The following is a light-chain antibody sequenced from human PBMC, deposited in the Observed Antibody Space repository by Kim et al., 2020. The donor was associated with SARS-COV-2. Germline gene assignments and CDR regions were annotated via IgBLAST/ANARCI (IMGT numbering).Light chain of an antibody. J-gene: IGKJ2*01. CDR3: QQRSNWPLYT. Sequence: LAPGERATLSCRASQSVSSYLAWYQQKPGQAPRLLIYDASNRATGIPARFSGSGSGTDFTLTISSLEPEDFAVYYCQQRSNWPLYTFGQGTKLEI. V-gene: IGKV3-11*01. CDR2: DAS. CDR1: QSVSSY.